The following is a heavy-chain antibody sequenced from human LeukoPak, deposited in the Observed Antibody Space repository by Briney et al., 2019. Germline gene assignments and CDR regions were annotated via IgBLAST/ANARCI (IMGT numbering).Heavy chain of an antibody. CDR2: IYTSGST. Sequence: SETLSLTCAVSGYSISSGYYWSWIRQPAGKGLEWIGRIYTSGSTNYNPSLKSRVTISVDTSKNQFSLKLSSVTAADTAVYYCARVFGCSSTSCYGGADYWGQGTLVTVSS. V-gene: IGHV4-61*02. J-gene: IGHJ4*02. CDR3: ARVFGCSSTSCYGGADY. CDR1: GYSISSGYY. D-gene: IGHD2-2*01.